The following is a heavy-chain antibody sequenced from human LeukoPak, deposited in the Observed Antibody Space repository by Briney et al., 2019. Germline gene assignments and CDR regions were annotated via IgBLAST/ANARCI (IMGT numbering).Heavy chain of an antibody. CDR2: INHSGST. CDR1: GGSFSGYY. Sequence: SETLSLTCAVYGGSFSGYYWSWIRQPPGKGLEWIGEINHSGSTNYNPSLKSRVTISVDTSKNQFSLKLSSVTAADTAVYYCARERLGYSYGYGNYYYYYMDVWGKGTTVTVSS. J-gene: IGHJ6*03. D-gene: IGHD5-18*01. V-gene: IGHV4-34*01. CDR3: ARERLGYSYGYGNYYYYYMDV.